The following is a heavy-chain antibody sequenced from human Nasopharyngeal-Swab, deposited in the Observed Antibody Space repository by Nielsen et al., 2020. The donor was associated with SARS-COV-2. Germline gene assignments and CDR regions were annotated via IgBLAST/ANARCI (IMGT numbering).Heavy chain of an antibody. CDR2: IYYSGST. CDR1: GGSISSGGYY. J-gene: IGHJ4*02. V-gene: IGHV4-31*03. D-gene: IGHD3-10*01. CDR3: ARVGYYYGSGSVPH. Sequence: SETLSLTCTVSGGSISSGGYYWSWIRQHPGKGLEWIGYIYYSGSTYYNPSLKSRVTISVDTSKNQFSLKLSSVTAADTAVYYCARVGYYYGSGSVPHWGQGTLVTVSS.